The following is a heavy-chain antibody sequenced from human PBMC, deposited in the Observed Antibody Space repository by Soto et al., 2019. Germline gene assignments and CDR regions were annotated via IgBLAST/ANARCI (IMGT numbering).Heavy chain of an antibody. CDR2: IIPLLGTP. Sequence: QVQLVQSGDEMMKSGSSVKVSCKVSGGSFNTYGIGWGRQAPGQGLEWMGEIIPLLGTPNYAQRFQGRVTITADESTTTAHMELSSLRSEDSAVYYCARLYLPMTYGGGVFDAWGQGTLVTVSS. V-gene: IGHV1-69*01. J-gene: IGHJ4*02. D-gene: IGHD3-16*01. CDR1: GGSFNTYG. CDR3: ARLYLPMTYGGGVFDA.